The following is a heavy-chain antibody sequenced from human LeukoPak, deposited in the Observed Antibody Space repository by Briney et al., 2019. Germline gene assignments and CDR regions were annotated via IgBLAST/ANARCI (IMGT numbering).Heavy chain of an antibody. J-gene: IGHJ4*02. D-gene: IGHD4-23*01. CDR3: AKPDYGGNRAFDY. CDR1: GFTFSSYA. V-gene: IGHV3-30-3*02. Sequence: PGRSLRLSCAASGFTFSSYAMHWVRQAPGKGLEWVAVISYDGSNKYYADPVKGRFTISRDNSKNALYLQMSGLRAGDMAVYYCAKPDYGGNRAFDYWGQGTLVTVSS. CDR2: ISYDGSNK.